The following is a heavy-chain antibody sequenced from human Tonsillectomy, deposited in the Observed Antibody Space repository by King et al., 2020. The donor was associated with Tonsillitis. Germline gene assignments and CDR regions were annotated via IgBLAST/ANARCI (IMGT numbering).Heavy chain of an antibody. D-gene: IGHD2-15*01. Sequence: VQLVQSGGGLVKPGGSLRLSCAASGFTFSSYSMNWVRQAPGKGLEWVSSISSSSSYIYYADSVKGRFTISRDNAKNSLYLQMNSLRAEDTAVYYCARGLLDDCGGRCYHHYYYYYMDVWGKGTTVTVSS. CDR3: ARGLLDDCGGRCYHHYYYYYMDV. J-gene: IGHJ6*03. CDR2: ISSSSSYI. V-gene: IGHV3-21*01. CDR1: GFTFSSYS.